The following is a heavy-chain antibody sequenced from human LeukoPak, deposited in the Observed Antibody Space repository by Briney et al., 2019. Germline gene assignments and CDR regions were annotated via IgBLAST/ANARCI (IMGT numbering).Heavy chain of an antibody. Sequence: GGSLRLSCAASGITLSTYWMSWVRQAPGKGLEWVANIKQDGSEKNYVDSVKGRFTISRDNAKNSLYLQMNSLRAEDTAVYYCARIFSGGPTGHAFDIWGQGTMVTVSS. V-gene: IGHV3-7*04. J-gene: IGHJ3*02. CDR2: IKQDGSEK. CDR1: GITLSTYW. D-gene: IGHD2-15*01. CDR3: ARIFSGGPTGHAFDI.